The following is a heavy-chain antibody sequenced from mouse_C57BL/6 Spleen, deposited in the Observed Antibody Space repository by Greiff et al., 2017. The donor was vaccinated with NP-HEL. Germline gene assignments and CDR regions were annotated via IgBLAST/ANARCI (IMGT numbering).Heavy chain of an antibody. CDR3: ARGSDYYGSSYLYYAMDY. CDR2: IYPSDSET. V-gene: IGHV1-61*01. Sequence: VQLQQPGAELVRPGSSVKLSCKASGYTFTSYWMDWVKQRPGQGLEWIGNIYPSDSETHYNQKFKDKATLTVDKSSSTAYMQLSSLTSEDSAVYYCARGSDYYGSSYLYYAMDYWGQGTSVTVSS. J-gene: IGHJ4*01. CDR1: GYTFTSYW. D-gene: IGHD1-1*01.